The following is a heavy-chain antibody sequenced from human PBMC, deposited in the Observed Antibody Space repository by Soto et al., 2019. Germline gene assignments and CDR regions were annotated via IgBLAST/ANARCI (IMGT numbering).Heavy chain of an antibody. CDR3: VRVGVGIGNHFDS. J-gene: IGHJ4*02. CDR1: NGSISGFY. D-gene: IGHD1-26*01. V-gene: IGHV4-59*12. Sequence: QVQLQESGPGLVKPSETLSLTCSVSNGSISGFYWTWIRQPPGKILEWIGYIHYSGRTDYNPSLTSRATMSVVTSKNQFSLNLKSITAADTAVYYCVRVGVGIGNHFDSWGRGTLVTVSS. CDR2: IHYSGRT.